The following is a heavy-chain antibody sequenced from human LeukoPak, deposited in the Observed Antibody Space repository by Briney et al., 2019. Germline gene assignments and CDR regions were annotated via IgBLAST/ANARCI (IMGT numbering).Heavy chain of an antibody. D-gene: IGHD3-3*01. Sequence: GGSLRLSCAASGFTSSDYYMSWIRQAPGKGLEWVSAISGSGGSTYYADSVKGRFTISRDNSKNTLYLQMNSLRAEDTAVYYCAKSPHYDFWSGYFDYWGQGTLVTVSS. CDR3: AKSPHYDFWSGYFDY. CDR1: GFTSSDYY. V-gene: IGHV3-23*01. J-gene: IGHJ4*02. CDR2: ISGSGGST.